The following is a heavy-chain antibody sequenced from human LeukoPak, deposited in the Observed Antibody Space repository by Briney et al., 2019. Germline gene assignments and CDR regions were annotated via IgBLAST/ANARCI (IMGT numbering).Heavy chain of an antibody. D-gene: IGHD5-12*01. CDR1: GFIFSNFA. CDR2: IFPDENTK. V-gene: IGHV3-30*04. J-gene: IGHJ4*02. Sequence: PGGSLRLSCEASGFIFSNFAVTWGRQAPGKGLEWVAVIFPDENTKLYADSVKGRFTISRDNSKNKLFLQMDSLRPDDTAVYYCASPYSGYDGVSLDYYWGQGTLVTVSS. CDR3: ASPYSGYDGVSLDYY.